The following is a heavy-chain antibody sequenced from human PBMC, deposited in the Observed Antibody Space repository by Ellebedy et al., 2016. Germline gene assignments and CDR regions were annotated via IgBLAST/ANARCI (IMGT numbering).Heavy chain of an antibody. CDR2: IWYDGSNK. CDR1: GFTFSSYG. Sequence: GESLKISCAASGFTFSSYGMHWVRQAPGKGLEWVAVIWYDGSNKYYADSVKGRFTISRDNSKKTLYLQMNSLRPDDTAVYYCARDSRYSYGYFDYWGQGTLVTVSS. CDR3: ARDSRYSYGYFDY. V-gene: IGHV3-33*08. J-gene: IGHJ4*02. D-gene: IGHD5-18*01.